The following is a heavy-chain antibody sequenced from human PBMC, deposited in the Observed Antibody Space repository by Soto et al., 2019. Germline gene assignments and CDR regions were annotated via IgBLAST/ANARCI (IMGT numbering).Heavy chain of an antibody. D-gene: IGHD6-13*01. Sequence: GGSLRLSCAASGFTFDDYTMHWVRQAPGKGLEWVSLISWDGGSTYYADSVKGRFTISRDNSKNSLYLQMNSLRTEDTALYYCAKDPAAAGDYYYGMDVWGQGTTVTVSS. V-gene: IGHV3-43*01. CDR1: GFTFDDYT. CDR3: AKDPAAAGDYYYGMDV. CDR2: ISWDGGST. J-gene: IGHJ6*02.